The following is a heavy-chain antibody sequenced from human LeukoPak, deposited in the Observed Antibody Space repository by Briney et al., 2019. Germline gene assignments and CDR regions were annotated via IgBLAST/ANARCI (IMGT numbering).Heavy chain of an antibody. D-gene: IGHD3-3*01. Sequence: GGSLRLSCAASGFTFSSYSMNWVRQAPGKGPEWVSYISSSSSTIYYADSVKGRFTISRDNAKNSLYLQMNSLRAEDTAVYYCAREDYDFWSGYTYYFDYWGQGTLVTVSS. J-gene: IGHJ4*02. CDR2: ISSSSSTI. CDR3: AREDYDFWSGYTYYFDY. CDR1: GFTFSSYS. V-gene: IGHV3-48*01.